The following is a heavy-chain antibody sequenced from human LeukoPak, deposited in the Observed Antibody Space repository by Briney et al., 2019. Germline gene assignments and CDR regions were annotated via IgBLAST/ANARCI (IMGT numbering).Heavy chain of an antibody. V-gene: IGHV3-53*01. CDR3: ARDRSDGNYYMVV. Sequence: PGGSLRLSCAASGFTVSRNYMSWVRQAPGKGLEWVSVIYGGGSTSYADSVKGRFIISRDNSKNTLYLQMNSLRADDTAVYYCARDRSDGNYYMVVWGKGTTVIVPS. J-gene: IGHJ6*03. D-gene: IGHD5-24*01. CDR1: GFTVSRNY. CDR2: IYGGGST.